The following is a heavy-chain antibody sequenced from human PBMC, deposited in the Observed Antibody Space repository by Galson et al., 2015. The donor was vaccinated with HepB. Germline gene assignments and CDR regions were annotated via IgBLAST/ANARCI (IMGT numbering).Heavy chain of an antibody. Sequence: SVKVSCKASGYTFSSYAITWVRQAPGQGLEWMGWISTYNGDTKYAHDLQGRVTMTTDTSTNTVYMELTSLRSDDTAVYYCARSRKSVWGSYPLGYWGQGTPVTVSS. CDR2: ISTYNGDT. D-gene: IGHD3-16*02. CDR3: ARSRKSVWGSYPLGY. V-gene: IGHV1-18*01. J-gene: IGHJ4*02. CDR1: GYTFSSYA.